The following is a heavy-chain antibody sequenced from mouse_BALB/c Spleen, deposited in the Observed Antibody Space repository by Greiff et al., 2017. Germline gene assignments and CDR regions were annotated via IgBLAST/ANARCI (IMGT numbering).Heavy chain of an antibody. V-gene: IGHV1-7*01. CDR3: AKGGNSYFDD. J-gene: IGHJ2*01. CDR1: GYTFTSYW. D-gene: IGHD2-1*01. Sequence: QVQLQQSGAELAKPGASVKMSCKASGYTFTSYWMHWVKQRPGQGLEWIGYINPSTGYTEYNQKFKDKATLTADKSSSTAYMQLSSLTSEDSAVYYCAKGGNSYFDDWGQGTTLTVSS. CDR2: INPSTGYT.